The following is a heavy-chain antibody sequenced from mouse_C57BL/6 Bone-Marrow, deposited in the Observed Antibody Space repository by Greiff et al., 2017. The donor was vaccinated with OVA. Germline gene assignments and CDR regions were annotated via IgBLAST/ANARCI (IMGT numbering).Heavy chain of an antibody. CDR2: IYPGNSDT. D-gene: IGHD1-1*01. CDR1: GYTFTSYW. J-gene: IGHJ1*03. Sequence: VQLQQSGTVLARPGASVKMSCKTSGYTFTSYWMHWVKQRPGQGLEWIGAIYPGNSDTSYNQKFKGKAKLTAVTSASTAYMELSSLTTEDSAVYYCTPGSSPSYWYFDVWGTGTTVTVSS. CDR3: TPGSSPSYWYFDV. V-gene: IGHV1-5*01.